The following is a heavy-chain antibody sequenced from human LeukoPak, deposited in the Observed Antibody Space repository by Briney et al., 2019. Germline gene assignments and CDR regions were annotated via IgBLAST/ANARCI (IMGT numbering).Heavy chain of an antibody. J-gene: IGHJ3*02. CDR2: IYPGDSDT. CDR1: GYSFTSYW. D-gene: IGHD3-10*01. CDR3: SSHVGSVWYGVAACDI. Sequence: GESLKISCKGSGYSFTSYWIGWVRQMPGKGLEWMGIIYPGDSDTRYSPSFQGQVTISADKSISTAYLQWSSLKASDTAMYYCSSHVGSVWYGVAACDIWGLGTMVNVCS. V-gene: IGHV5-51*01.